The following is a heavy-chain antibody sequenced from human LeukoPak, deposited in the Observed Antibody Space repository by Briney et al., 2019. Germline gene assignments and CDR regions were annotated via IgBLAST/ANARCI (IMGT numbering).Heavy chain of an antibody. CDR2: ISGSGGST. CDR1: GFTFSSYA. J-gene: IGHJ3*02. CDR3: AKGSLLLLRAFDI. Sequence: QSGESLRLSCAASGFTFSSYAMSWVRQAPGKGLEWVSAISGSGGSTYYADSVKGRFTISRDNSKNTLYLQMNSLRAEDTAVYYCAKGSLLLLRAFDIWGQGTMVTVSS. D-gene: IGHD2-21*01. V-gene: IGHV3-23*01.